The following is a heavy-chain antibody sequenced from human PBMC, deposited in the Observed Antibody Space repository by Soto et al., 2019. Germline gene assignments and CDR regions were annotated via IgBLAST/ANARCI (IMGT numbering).Heavy chain of an antibody. D-gene: IGHD2-2*01. V-gene: IGHV1-8*01. Sequence: HVQLVQSGAEVKKPGASVKVSCKASGYTFTSYDINWVRQATGQGLEWMGWMNPNSGNTGYAQKFQGRVTMSRNTSIRSAYMEPISLSAEDSALSYCARGNFLLVPPVSGQDRDYWGQGTLVTVSS. J-gene: IGHJ4*02. CDR3: ARGNFLLVPPVSGQDRDY. CDR1: GYTFTSYD. CDR2: MNPNSGNT.